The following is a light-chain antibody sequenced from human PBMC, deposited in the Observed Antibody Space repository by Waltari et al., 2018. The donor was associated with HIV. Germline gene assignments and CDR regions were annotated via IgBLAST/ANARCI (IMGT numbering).Light chain of an antibody. CDR1: SSNIGNNY. J-gene: IGLJ3*02. Sequence: QSVLTQPPSVSAAPGQKVTISCSGSSSNIGNNYVSWYQQLPGTAPQLLIYDNNNRPSGIPERFPGSKSGTSATLGITGLQTGDEADYYCGTWDSSLSADVFGGGTKLTVL. CDR2: DNN. V-gene: IGLV1-51*01. CDR3: GTWDSSLSADV.